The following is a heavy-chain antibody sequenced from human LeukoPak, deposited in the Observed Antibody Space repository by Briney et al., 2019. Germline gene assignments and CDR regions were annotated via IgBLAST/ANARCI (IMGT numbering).Heavy chain of an antibody. Sequence: SETLSLTCAVYGGSFSGYYWSWIRQPPGKGLEWIGEINHSGSTNYNPSLKSRVTISVDTSKNQFSLKLSSVTAADTAVYYCATTTTVTIDYWGQGTLVTVSS. J-gene: IGHJ4*02. CDR3: ATTTTVTIDY. V-gene: IGHV4-34*01. D-gene: IGHD4-17*01. CDR1: GGSFSGYY. CDR2: INHSGST.